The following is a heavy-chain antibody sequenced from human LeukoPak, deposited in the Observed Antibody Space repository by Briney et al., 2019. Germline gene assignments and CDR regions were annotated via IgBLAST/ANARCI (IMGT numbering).Heavy chain of an antibody. Sequence: GGSLRLSCAASGFTFSSYAMSWVRQAPGKGLEWVSAISGSGGSTYYADSVKGRFTISRDNSKNTLYLQMNNLRAEDTAVYYCAKDRGRSGSPRPYYWGQGTLVTVSS. CDR1: GFTFSSYA. D-gene: IGHD1-26*01. J-gene: IGHJ4*02. CDR2: ISGSGGST. V-gene: IGHV3-23*01. CDR3: AKDRGRSGSPRPYY.